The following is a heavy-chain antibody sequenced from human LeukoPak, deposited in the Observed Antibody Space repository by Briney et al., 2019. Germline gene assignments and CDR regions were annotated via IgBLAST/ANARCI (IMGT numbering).Heavy chain of an antibody. CDR1: GFTFSSYA. CDR2: ISYDGSNK. D-gene: IGHD3-22*01. Sequence: GGSLRLSCAASGFTFSSYAMHWVRQAPGKGLEWVAVISYDGSNKYYADSVKGRSSISRDNSKNTLYLQMNSLRAEDTAVYYCARDFYYDSSGYLDYWGQGTLVTVSS. V-gene: IGHV3-30-3*01. CDR3: ARDFYYDSSGYLDY. J-gene: IGHJ4*02.